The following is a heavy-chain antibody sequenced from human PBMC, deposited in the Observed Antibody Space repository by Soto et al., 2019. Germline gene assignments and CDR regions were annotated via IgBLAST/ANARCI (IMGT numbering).Heavy chain of an antibody. D-gene: IGHD2-15*01. V-gene: IGHV4-61*01. CDR1: GGSVSGGSYC. CDR3: ARLNRAVTPRGDDR. J-gene: IGHJ4*02. CDR2: IWYTGST. Sequence: SETLSLTCTVSGGSVSGGSYCWSWIRQPPGKGLEWIGYIWYTGSTNYNPSPKSRVTISVDTSKNQFSLKLSSVTAADTAVYYCARLNRAVTPRGDDRWGQGTLVT.